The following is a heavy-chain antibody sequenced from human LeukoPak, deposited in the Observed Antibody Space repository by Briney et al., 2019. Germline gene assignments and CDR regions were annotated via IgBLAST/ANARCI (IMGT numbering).Heavy chain of an antibody. CDR1: GFTFSSYA. J-gene: IGHJ4*02. CDR2: ISYDGSNK. D-gene: IGHD2-2*01. Sequence: GGSLRLSCAASGFTFSSYALHWVRQAPGKGLEWVAVISYDGSNKYYADSVKGRFTISRDNSKNTLYLQMNSLRAEDTAVYYCARGVVDPYWGQGTLVTVSS. CDR3: ARGVVDPY. V-gene: IGHV3-30-3*01.